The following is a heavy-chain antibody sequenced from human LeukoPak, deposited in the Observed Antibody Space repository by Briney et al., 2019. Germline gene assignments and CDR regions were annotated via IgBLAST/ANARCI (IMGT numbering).Heavy chain of an antibody. CDR3: AKGSWIQLWSELEFDP. CDR2: IRHDGSNK. V-gene: IGHV3-30*02. Sequence: PGGSLRLSCAASGFTFSSYGVHWVRQAPGKGLEWVAFIRHDGSNKYYADSVKGRFTISRDNSKNTLYLQMNSLRAEDTAVYYCAKGSWIQLWSELEFDPWGQGTLVTVSS. D-gene: IGHD5-18*01. CDR1: GFTFSSYG. J-gene: IGHJ5*02.